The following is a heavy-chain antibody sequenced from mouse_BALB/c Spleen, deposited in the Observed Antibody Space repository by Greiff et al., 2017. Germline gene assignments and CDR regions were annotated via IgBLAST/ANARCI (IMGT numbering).Heavy chain of an antibody. CDR1: GYTFTSYV. D-gene: IGHD2-1*01. J-gene: IGHJ4*01. CDR2: INPYNDGT. V-gene: IGHV1-14*01. Sequence: VQLKESGPELVKPGASVKMSCKASGYTFTSYVMHWVKQKPGQGLEWIGYINPYNDGTKYNEKFKGKATLTSDKSSSTAYMELSSLTSEDSAVYYCARVGGNYPFYAMDYWGQGTSVTVSS. CDR3: ARVGGNYPFYAMDY.